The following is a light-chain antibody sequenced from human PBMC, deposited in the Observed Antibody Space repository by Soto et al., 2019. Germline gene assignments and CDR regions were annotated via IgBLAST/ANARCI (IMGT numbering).Light chain of an antibody. J-gene: IGLJ2*01. V-gene: IGLV2-14*01. CDR3: SSFTSNNTVL. Sequence: QSVLTQPASVSGSPGQSITISCTGTSSDVGGYDYVSWYQQHPGKAPKLMIYNVSNRPSGVSNRFSGSKSGNTASLTISGPQAEDEAHYYCSSFTSNNTVLFGGGTKLTVL. CDR1: SSDVGGYDY. CDR2: NVS.